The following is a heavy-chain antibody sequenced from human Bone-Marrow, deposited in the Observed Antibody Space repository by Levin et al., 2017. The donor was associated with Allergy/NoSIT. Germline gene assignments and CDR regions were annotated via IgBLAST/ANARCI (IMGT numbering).Heavy chain of an antibody. D-gene: IGHD5-18*01. J-gene: IGHJ4*02. Sequence: GGSLTLSCAASGFTFSSYGMHWVRQAPGKGLEWVAVIWYDGSNKYYADSVKGRFTISRDNSKNTLYLQMNSLRAEDTAVYYCIPATTTDTGFDYWGQGTLVTVSS. CDR3: IPATTTDTGFDY. CDR2: IWYDGSNK. V-gene: IGHV3-33*01. CDR1: GFTFSSYG.